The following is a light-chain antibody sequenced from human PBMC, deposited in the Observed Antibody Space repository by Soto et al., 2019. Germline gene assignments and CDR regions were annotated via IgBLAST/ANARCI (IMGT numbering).Light chain of an antibody. Sequence: IVLPHSPATLSFSPWRRSTLSCRSSQSLSASDIAWYQQKSGQAPKFLIYGVSSRATGIPDRFSGSGSGTDFTLTISRLEHEDFAVYHCQQYGSSPLITFGQGTRLEIK. CDR3: QQYGSSPLIT. CDR2: GVS. V-gene: IGKV3-20*01. CDR1: QSLSASD. J-gene: IGKJ5*01.